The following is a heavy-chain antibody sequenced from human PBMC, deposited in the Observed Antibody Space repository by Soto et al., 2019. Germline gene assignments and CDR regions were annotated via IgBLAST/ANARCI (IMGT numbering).Heavy chain of an antibody. Sequence: SETLSLTCAVSGGSLTRRDWWSWVRQPPGKGLQWIGQIYLNGGTSYDPALRTRVTISADKSKNLLSLELRSVTAADTAVYFCVKNGEYSLQYWGQGTLVTVSS. CDR2: IYLNGGT. CDR3: VKNGEYSLQY. CDR1: GGSLTRRDW. J-gene: IGHJ1*01. D-gene: IGHD2-8*01. V-gene: IGHV4-4*02.